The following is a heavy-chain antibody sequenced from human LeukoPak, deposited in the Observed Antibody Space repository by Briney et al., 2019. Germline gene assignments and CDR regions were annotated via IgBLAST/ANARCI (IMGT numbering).Heavy chain of an antibody. CDR1: VGSISSSNW. Sequence: SGTLSLTCAVSVGSISSSNWWSWVRQPPGKGLEWIGEIYHSGSTNYNPSLKSRVTISVDKSKTQFSLRLSSVTAADTAMYYCAKVRFAQLLSFDYWGQGTLVTVSS. V-gene: IGHV4-4*02. D-gene: IGHD2-2*01. CDR3: AKVRFAQLLSFDY. J-gene: IGHJ4*02. CDR2: IYHSGST.